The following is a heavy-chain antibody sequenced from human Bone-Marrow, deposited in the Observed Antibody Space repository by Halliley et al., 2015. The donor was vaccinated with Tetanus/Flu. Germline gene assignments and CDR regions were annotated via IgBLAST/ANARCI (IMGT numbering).Heavy chain of an antibody. CDR3: ARDLEQQLVDY. J-gene: IGHJ4*02. Sequence: AASGFTFSSYSMNWVRQAPGKGLEWVSSISTTTYIYYADSVKGRFTISRDNAKNSVYLQMNSLRAEDTAVYYCARDLEQQLVDYWGQGTLVTVSS. V-gene: IGHV3-21*01. CDR1: GFTFSSYS. D-gene: IGHD6-13*01. CDR2: ISTTTYI.